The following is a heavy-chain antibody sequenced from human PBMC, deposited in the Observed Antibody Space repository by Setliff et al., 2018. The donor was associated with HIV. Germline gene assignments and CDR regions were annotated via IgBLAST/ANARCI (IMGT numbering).Heavy chain of an antibody. CDR2: IYTSGTT. D-gene: IGHD5-12*01. V-gene: IGHV4-61*02. CDR1: GGSITGGSYY. CDR3: ATGQMATRY. J-gene: IGHJ4*02. Sequence: SETLSLTCTVSGGSITGGSYYWSWIRQPAGKGLEWIWRIYTSGTTSYNPSLKSRVSISVDTSKNQFSLNLSSVTAADTAVYYCATGQMATRYWGQGTLVTVSS.